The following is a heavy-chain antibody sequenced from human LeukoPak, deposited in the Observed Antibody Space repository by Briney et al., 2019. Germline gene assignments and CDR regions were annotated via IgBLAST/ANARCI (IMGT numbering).Heavy chain of an antibody. J-gene: IGHJ4*02. V-gene: IGHV3-23*01. CDR3: AKYTSGTSYRGLDQ. CDR1: GLTVSSYA. D-gene: IGHD3-10*01. Sequence: GESLRLSCGASGLTVSSYAMSWVRQAPGKGLEWVSTIIGSAVNTYYADSVKGRFTISRDYSKNTVYLQMNSLRAEDTAVYSCAKYTSGTSYRGLDQWGQGTLVTVSS. CDR2: IIGSAVNT.